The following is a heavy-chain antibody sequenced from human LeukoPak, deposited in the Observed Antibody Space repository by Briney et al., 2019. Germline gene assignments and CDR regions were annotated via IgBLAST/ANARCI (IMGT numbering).Heavy chain of an antibody. Sequence: PGGSLRLSCAASGFTFSSYAMSWVRQAPGKGLEWVSGMSGSGGSTYYADSVKGRFTISRDNSKNTLYLQMNSLRAEDTAVYYCANPYSSGWYLNDYYFDYWGQGTLVTVSS. CDR2: MSGSGGST. D-gene: IGHD6-19*01. CDR1: GFTFSSYA. CDR3: ANPYSSGWYLNDYYFDY. V-gene: IGHV3-23*01. J-gene: IGHJ4*02.